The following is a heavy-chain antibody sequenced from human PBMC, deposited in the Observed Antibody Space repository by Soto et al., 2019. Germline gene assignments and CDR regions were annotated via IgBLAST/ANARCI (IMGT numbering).Heavy chain of an antibody. D-gene: IGHD6-13*01. Sequence: EVQLLESGGGLVQPGGSLRLSCAASGFTFSSYAMSWVRQAPGKGLERVSAISGSGGSTYYADSVKGRFTISRDNSKNTLYLQMNSLRAEDTAVYYCAKDRAVGQQLVYFYYYYYGMDVWGQGTTVTVSS. CDR2: ISGSGGST. CDR3: AKDRAVGQQLVYFYYYYYGMDV. CDR1: GFTFSSYA. J-gene: IGHJ6*02. V-gene: IGHV3-23*01.